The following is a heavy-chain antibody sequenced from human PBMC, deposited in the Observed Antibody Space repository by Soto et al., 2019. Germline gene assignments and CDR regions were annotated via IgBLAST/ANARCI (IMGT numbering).Heavy chain of an antibody. CDR3: ARGPSSLSLRKFFFDF. D-gene: IGHD6-6*01. CDR2: IYYNSNT. V-gene: IGHV4-31*02. Sequence: QVQPQESGPGLVKPSQTLSLICSVSGDSITGRGYYWSWIRQHPGKGLEWIGYIYYNSNTYYRPSLRSRVTMSLDTSKNQFTLKLSSVTAADTAVYYCARGPSSLSLRKFFFDFWGQGSLVTVSS. CDR1: GDSITGRGYY. J-gene: IGHJ4*02.